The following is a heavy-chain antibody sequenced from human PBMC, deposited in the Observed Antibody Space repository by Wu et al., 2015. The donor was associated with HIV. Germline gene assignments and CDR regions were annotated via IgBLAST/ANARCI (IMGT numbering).Heavy chain of an antibody. CDR2: ISAQNGNT. V-gene: IGHV1-18*01. J-gene: IGHJ4*02. CDR1: GYIFSDFG. Sequence: VQLVQSGGEVKKPGASVKVACKSSGYIFSDFGIHWVRQTPREGLEWMGWISAQNGNTKYAQKFQGRVTMTTETSPSTAYMELRSLRSDDTAVYFCARGHYYDSSSSPMYWGPGTRVTVSS. CDR3: ARGHYYDSSSSPMY. D-gene: IGHD3-16*01.